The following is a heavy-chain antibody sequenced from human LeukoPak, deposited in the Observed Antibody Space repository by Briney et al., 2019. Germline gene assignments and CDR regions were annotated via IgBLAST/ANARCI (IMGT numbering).Heavy chain of an antibody. J-gene: IGHJ4*02. CDR1: GFTFSSYA. CDR3: AKSLTEYSSGWYDY. Sequence: GSLRLSCAASGFTFSSYAMTWVRQPPGKGLEWVSGISDRGANTYYADSVKGRFTVSRDNSKNTLHLQMNILRVEDTAVYYCAKSLTEYSSGWYDYWGQGTLVTVSS. D-gene: IGHD6-19*01. CDR2: ISDRGANT. V-gene: IGHV3-23*01.